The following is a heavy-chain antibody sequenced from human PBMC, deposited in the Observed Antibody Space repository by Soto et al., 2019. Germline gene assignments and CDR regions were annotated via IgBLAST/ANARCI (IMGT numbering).Heavy chain of an antibody. CDR3: ARDADYYDSTYRRLTGVYYYYYGREV. V-gene: IGHV3-48*01. D-gene: IGHD3-22*01. J-gene: IGHJ6*02. Sequence: PGGSLRLSCAASGFTFSSYSMNWVRQAPGKGLEWVSYISSSSSTIYYADSVKGRFTISRDNAKNSLYLQMNSLRAEDTAVYYCARDADYYDSTYRRLTGVYYYYYGREVWGQGTTVTVSS. CDR1: GFTFSSYS. CDR2: ISSSSSTI.